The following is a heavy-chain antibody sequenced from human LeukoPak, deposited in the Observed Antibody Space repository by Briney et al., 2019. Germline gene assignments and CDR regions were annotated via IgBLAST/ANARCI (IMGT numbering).Heavy chain of an antibody. D-gene: IGHD6-13*01. CDR2: IYTSGNT. V-gene: IGHV4-4*07. CDR1: GGSISSSY. CDR3: ARGLIATAVNYFDY. J-gene: IGHJ4*02. Sequence: SETLSLTCTVSGGSISSSYWSWIRQPAGKGLEWIGRIYTSGNTNYNPSLKSRVTMSVDTSKNQFSLKLSSVTAADTAVYFCARGLIATAVNYFDYWGQGTLVTVSS.